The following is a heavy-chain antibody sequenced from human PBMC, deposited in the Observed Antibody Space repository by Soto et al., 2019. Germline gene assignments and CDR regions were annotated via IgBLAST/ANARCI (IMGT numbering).Heavy chain of an antibody. D-gene: IGHD5-18*01. Sequence: QVQLVESGGGVVQPGRSLRLSCAASGFTFSSYGMHWVRQAPGKGLEWVAVIWYDGSNKYYADSVKGRFTISRDNSKNXLYLQMNSLXAEXTAVYYCARGGDVDTAMVVDYWGQGTLVTVSS. J-gene: IGHJ4*02. CDR1: GFTFSSYG. V-gene: IGHV3-33*01. CDR2: IWYDGSNK. CDR3: ARGGDVDTAMVVDY.